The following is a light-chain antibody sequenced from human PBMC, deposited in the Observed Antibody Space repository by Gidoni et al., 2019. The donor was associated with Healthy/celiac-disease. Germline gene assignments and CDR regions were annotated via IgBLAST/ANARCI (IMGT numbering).Light chain of an antibody. J-gene: IGKJ4*01. CDR1: QSVSSSY. CDR2: GAS. V-gene: IGKV3-20*01. Sequence: DIVLTQSPGTLSLSPGERATLSCRASQSVSSSYLAWYQQKPGQAPRLLIYGASSRATGIPDRFSGSGSGTDFTLTISRLEPEDFAVYYCRQYGSSPLTFXGXTKVEIK. CDR3: RQYGSSPLT.